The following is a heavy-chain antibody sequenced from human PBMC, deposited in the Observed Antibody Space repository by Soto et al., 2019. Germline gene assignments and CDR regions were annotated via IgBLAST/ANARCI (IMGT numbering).Heavy chain of an antibody. Sequence: PSETLSLTCTVSGGSVSSGSYYWSWIRQPPGKGLEWIGEINHSGSTNYNPSLKSRVTISVDTSKNQFSLNLNSVTAADTAVYYCARGRWLRSAFDYWGQGTLVTVSS. D-gene: IGHD5-12*01. CDR1: GGSVSSGSYY. V-gene: IGHV4-39*07. J-gene: IGHJ4*02. CDR3: ARGRWLRSAFDY. CDR2: INHSGST.